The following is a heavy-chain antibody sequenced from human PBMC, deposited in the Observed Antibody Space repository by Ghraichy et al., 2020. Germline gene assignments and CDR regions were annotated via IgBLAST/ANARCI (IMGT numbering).Heavy chain of an antibody. CDR1: GFTFSSYA. Sequence: GGSLRLSCAASGFTFSSYAMIWVRQAPGKGLEWVSAISGSGASTYHADSVKGRFTISRDNSKDTLYLQMNSLRAEDTAVYYCAKAPLGYCSGGNCYPLDYWGQGTLVNVSS. V-gene: IGHV3-23*01. D-gene: IGHD2-15*01. J-gene: IGHJ4*02. CDR3: AKAPLGYCSGGNCYPLDY. CDR2: ISGSGAST.